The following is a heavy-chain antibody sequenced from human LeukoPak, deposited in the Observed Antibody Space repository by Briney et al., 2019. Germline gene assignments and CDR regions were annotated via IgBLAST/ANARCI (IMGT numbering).Heavy chain of an antibody. J-gene: IGHJ4*02. CDR1: GGSFSGYY. CDR3: ARGVGSSGWTYFDY. CDR2: INHSGST. V-gene: IGHV4-34*01. D-gene: IGHD6-19*01. Sequence: PSETLSLTCAVYGGSFSGYYWSWIRQPPGEGLEWIGEINHSGSTNYNPSLKSRVTISVDTSKNQFSLKLSSVTAADTAVYYCARGVGSSGWTYFDYWGQGTLVTVSS.